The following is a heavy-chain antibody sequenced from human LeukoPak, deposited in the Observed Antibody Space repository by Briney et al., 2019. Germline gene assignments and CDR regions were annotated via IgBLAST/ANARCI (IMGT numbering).Heavy chain of an antibody. J-gene: IGHJ4*02. V-gene: IGHV1-58*02. CDR3: AKAKEASGWYADY. D-gene: IGHD6-19*01. CDR2: IVVGSGNT. CDR1: GFTFTSSA. Sequence: GTSVKVSCKASGFTFTSSAMQWVRQARGQRLEWIGWIVVGSGNTNYAQKFQERVTITRDMSTSTAYMELSSLRSEDTAVYYCAKAKEASGWYADYWGQGTLVTVSS.